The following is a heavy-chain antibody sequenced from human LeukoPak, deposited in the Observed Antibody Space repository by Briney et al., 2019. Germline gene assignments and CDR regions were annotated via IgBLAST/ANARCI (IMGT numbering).Heavy chain of an antibody. CDR3: ARRIVGATSRPYYFDY. CDR2: IYYSGST. CDR1: GGSISSYY. D-gene: IGHD1-26*01. J-gene: IGHJ4*02. Sequence: SETLSLTCTGSGGSISSYYWSWIRQPPGKGLEWMGYIYYSGSTNYNPSLKRRVTILVDTSKNQFSLKLSSVTAADTAVYYCARRIVGATSRPYYFDYWGQGTLVTVSS. V-gene: IGHV4-59*12.